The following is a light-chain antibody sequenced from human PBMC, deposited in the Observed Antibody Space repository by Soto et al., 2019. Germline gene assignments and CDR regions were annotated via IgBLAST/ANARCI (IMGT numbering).Light chain of an antibody. CDR3: QQSYSAPLT. CDR1: QSISSS. J-gene: IGKJ4*01. Sequence: DIQMSQSPSSLSASVGDRVTITCRASQSISSSLNWYQQKPGKAPKVLIFGASSLQSGVPSRFSGSGSGTEFTLTISSLQPEDFATYYCQQSYSAPLTFGGGTKVEIK. CDR2: GAS. V-gene: IGKV1-39*01.